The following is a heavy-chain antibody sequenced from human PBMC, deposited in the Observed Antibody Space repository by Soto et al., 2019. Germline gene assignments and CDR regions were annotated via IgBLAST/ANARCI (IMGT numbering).Heavy chain of an antibody. V-gene: IGHV6-1*01. CDR3: VRLIGNSWLDY. J-gene: IGHJ5*01. D-gene: IGHD2-8*01. CDR2: TYYRSKWYS. Sequence: SHTDSRTYDICGERVSSDRVTWNWIRKSPSRGLEWLGRTYYRSKWYSDYALSVKSRVTINADMSKNQVSLQLNSVTPEDSAVYYCVRLIGNSWLDYWGQGTLVTVSS. CDR1: GERVSSDRVT.